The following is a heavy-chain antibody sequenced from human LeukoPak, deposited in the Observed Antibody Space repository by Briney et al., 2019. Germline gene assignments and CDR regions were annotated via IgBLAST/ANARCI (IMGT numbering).Heavy chain of an antibody. V-gene: IGHV4-59*01. CDR1: GGSISSYY. CDR3: ARDPGQWPPGPGYYYGMDV. J-gene: IGHJ6*02. D-gene: IGHD6-19*01. CDR2: IYYSGST. Sequence: PSETLSLTCTVSGGSISSYYWSWIRQPPGKGLEWIGYIYYSGSTNYNPSLKSRVTISVDTSKNQFSLKLSSVTAADTAVYYCARDPGQWPPGPGYYYGMDVWGQGTTVTVSS.